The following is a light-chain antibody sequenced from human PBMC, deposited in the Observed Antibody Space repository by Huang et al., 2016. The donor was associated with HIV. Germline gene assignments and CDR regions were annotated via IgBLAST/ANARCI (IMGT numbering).Light chain of an antibody. V-gene: IGKV1-5*01. CDR2: DAS. CDR1: QSISRW. Sequence: DIQMTQSPSTLSASVGDRVTIPCRASQSISRWLAWHQQKPGKAPKLLIYDASTLKSGVPSRFSGSGSGTDFTLTISSLQPDDFATYYCQQYSSYPWTFGPGTKVEI. J-gene: IGKJ1*01. CDR3: QQYSSYPWT.